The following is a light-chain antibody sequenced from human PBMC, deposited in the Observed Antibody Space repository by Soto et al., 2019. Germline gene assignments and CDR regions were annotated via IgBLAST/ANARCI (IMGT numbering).Light chain of an antibody. V-gene: IGLV1-44*01. CDR2: NTN. Sequence: QSFLPQPPSASGTPGQRVTISCSGGTSNIGTNTVNWYQQLPGTAPKLLIYNTNQRPAGVPDRFSGSKSGTSASLAISGLRSEDETSYCCARWDDSLSVLFGRGTKLTVL. CDR3: ARWDDSLSVL. J-gene: IGLJ3*02. CDR1: TSNIGTNT.